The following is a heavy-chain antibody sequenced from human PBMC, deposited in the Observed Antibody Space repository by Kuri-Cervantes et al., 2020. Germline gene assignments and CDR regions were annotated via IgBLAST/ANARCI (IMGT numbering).Heavy chain of an antibody. D-gene: IGHD3-22*01. Sequence: ASVKVSCKASGYTFTRYDINWVRQATGQGLEWMGWMNTNSGNTAYAPRFQARVTMTRNTSISTAYMELSSLGFDDTAVYYCARGRGYSDSSHYDNWFEPWGQGTLVTVSS. CDR1: GYTFTRYD. CDR3: ARGRGYSDSSHYDNWFEP. CDR2: MNTNSGNT. V-gene: IGHV1-8*01. J-gene: IGHJ5*02.